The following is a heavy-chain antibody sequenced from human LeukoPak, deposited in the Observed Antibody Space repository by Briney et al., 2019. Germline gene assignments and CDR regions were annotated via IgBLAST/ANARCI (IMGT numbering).Heavy chain of an antibody. CDR2: INPSGGST. Sequence: ASVTVSCKASGYTFTSYYMHWVRQAPGQGLEWMGIINPSGGSTSYAQKFQGRVTMTRDTSTSTAYMELRSLRSDDTAVYYCAKDLWNSHPTAAPKDYWGQGTLVTVSS. CDR1: GYTFTSYY. V-gene: IGHV1-46*01. J-gene: IGHJ4*02. CDR3: AKDLWNSHPTAAPKDY. D-gene: IGHD1-7*01.